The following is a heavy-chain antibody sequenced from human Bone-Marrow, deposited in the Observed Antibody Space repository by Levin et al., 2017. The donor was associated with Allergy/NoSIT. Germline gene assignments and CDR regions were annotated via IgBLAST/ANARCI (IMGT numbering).Heavy chain of an antibody. CDR3: ARDQEENSGYDAFDY. Sequence: EASVKVSCKASGYTFTRYYLHWVRQAPGQGLEWMGWINPRTGGAQYPKKFQGRVTMTRDTSISTVYMDLSRLTSDDTAVYYCARDQEENSGYDAFDYWGQGTLVAVSS. CDR1: GYTFTRYY. J-gene: IGHJ4*02. V-gene: IGHV1-2*02. CDR2: INPRTGGA. D-gene: IGHD5-12*01.